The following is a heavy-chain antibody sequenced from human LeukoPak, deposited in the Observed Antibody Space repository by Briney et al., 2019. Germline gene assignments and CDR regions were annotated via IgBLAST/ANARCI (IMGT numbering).Heavy chain of an antibody. J-gene: IGHJ4*02. CDR3: ARGVGMATTQTFDY. D-gene: IGHD5-24*01. CDR1: GGTFSSYA. V-gene: IGHV1-69*04. Sequence: SVKVSCKASGGTFSSYAISWVRQAPGQGLEWMGRIIPILGIANYAQKFQGRVTITADKSTSTAYMELSSLRSEDTAVYYCARGVGMATTQTFDYWGQGTLVTVSS. CDR2: IIPILGIA.